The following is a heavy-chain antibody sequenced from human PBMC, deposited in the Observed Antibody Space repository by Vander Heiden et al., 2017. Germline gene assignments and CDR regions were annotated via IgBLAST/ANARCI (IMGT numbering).Heavy chain of an antibody. CDR3: ARFSLISDVFDI. J-gene: IGHJ3*02. D-gene: IGHD2-8*01. CDR1: GGSFSGYY. Sequence: QVQLQPWGAGLLKLSETLSLTCAVYGGSFSGYYWTWIRQPPGKGLKWIGEINHSGYTNYNPSLKSRVTISVDTSKNQFSLKLSSVTAADTAVYYCARFSLISDVFDIWGQGTMVTVSS. CDR2: INHSGYT. V-gene: IGHV4-34*01.